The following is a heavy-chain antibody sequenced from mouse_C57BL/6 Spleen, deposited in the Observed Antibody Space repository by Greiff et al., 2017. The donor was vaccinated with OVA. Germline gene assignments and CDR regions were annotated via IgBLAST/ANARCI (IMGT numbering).Heavy chain of an antibody. J-gene: IGHJ2*01. CDR2: ISGGGGNT. CDR3: ARHDYDGYYFDY. Sequence: EVQRVESGGGLVKPGGSLKLSCAASGFTFSSYTMSWVRQTPEKRLEWVATISGGGGNTYYPDSVKGRFTISRDNAKNTLYLQMSSLRSEDTALYYCARHDYDGYYFDYWGQGTTLTVSS. CDR1: GFTFSSYT. D-gene: IGHD2-3*01. V-gene: IGHV5-9*01.